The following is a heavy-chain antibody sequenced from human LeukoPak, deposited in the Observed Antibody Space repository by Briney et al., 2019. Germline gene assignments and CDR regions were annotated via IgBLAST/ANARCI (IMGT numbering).Heavy chain of an antibody. V-gene: IGHV3-30*02. CDR2: IRYDGSNK. Sequence: GGSLRLSCAASGFTFSSYGMHWVRQAPGKGLEWVAFIRYDGSNKYYADSVKGRFTISRDNSKNTLYLQMNSLRAEDTAVYYCAHLGSSTSWQGVWGQGTLVTVSS. J-gene: IGHJ4*02. D-gene: IGHD2-2*01. CDR3: AHLGSSTSWQGV. CDR1: GFTFSSYG.